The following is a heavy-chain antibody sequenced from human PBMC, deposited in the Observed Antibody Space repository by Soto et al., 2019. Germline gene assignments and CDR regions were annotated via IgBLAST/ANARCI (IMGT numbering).Heavy chain of an antibody. V-gene: IGHV3-23*01. CDR2: ISGSGGST. J-gene: IGHJ4*02. CDR1: GFTFSSYA. D-gene: IGHD3-22*01. CDR3: AKESREYYYDSSGSIDY. Sequence: GGSLRLSCAASGFTFSSYAMSWVRQAPGKGLEWVSAISGSGGSTYYADSVKGRFTISRDNSKNTLYLQMNSLRAEDTAVYYCAKESREYYYDSSGSIDYWGQGTLVTVSS.